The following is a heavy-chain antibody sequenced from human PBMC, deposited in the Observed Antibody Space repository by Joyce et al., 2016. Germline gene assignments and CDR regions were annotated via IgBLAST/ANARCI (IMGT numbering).Heavy chain of an antibody. CDR1: GYSFDTYW. Sequence: GEFLRISCQASGYSFDTYWIGWVRQMPGKGLEWMGIIYPHDSDTRYTPSFEGQVTVSADKSNTSVYLHWSSLKASDTAIYYCARLTSVAASPVYWGQGTLVIVSS. V-gene: IGHV5-51*01. CDR3: ARLTSVAASPVY. D-gene: IGHD6-6*01. CDR2: IYPHDSDT. J-gene: IGHJ4*02.